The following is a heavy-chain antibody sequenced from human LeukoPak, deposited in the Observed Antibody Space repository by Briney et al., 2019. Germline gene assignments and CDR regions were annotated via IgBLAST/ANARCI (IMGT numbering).Heavy chain of an antibody. D-gene: IGHD3-10*01. J-gene: IGHJ2*01. Sequence: GESLKISCKGSGYSFTSYWIGWVRQMPGKGLEWMGIIYPGDSDTRYSPSFQGQVTISADKSISTAYLQWSSLKASDTAMYYCASQYYYGSGSYYRGSVYWYFDLWGRGTLVTVSS. CDR3: ASQYYYGSGSYYRGSVYWYFDL. CDR2: IYPGDSDT. V-gene: IGHV5-51*01. CDR1: GYSFTSYW.